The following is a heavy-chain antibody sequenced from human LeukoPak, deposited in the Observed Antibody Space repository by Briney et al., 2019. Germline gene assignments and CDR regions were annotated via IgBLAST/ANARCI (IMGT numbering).Heavy chain of an antibody. Sequence: GGSLRLSCAASGFTFSSYSMNWVRQAPGKGLEWVSSISSSSSYIYYADSVKGRFTISRDNAKNSLYLQMNSLRAEDTAVYYCARDRVGTAMGGGAFDIWGQGTMVTVSS. V-gene: IGHV3-21*01. J-gene: IGHJ3*02. D-gene: IGHD5-18*01. CDR2: ISSSSSYI. CDR1: GFTFSSYS. CDR3: ARDRVGTAMGGGAFDI.